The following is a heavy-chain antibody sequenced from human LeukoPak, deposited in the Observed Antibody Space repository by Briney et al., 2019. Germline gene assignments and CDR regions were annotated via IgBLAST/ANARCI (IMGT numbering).Heavy chain of an antibody. Sequence: GASVKVSCKASGYTFTGYYMHWVRQAPGQGLEWMGRINPNSGGTNYAQKLQDRVTMTRDTSISTAYMELSRLRSDDTAVYYCARDYGWNDKAADWFDPWGQGTLVTVSS. CDR1: GYTFTGYY. J-gene: IGHJ5*02. V-gene: IGHV1-2*06. CDR3: ARDYGWNDKAADWFDP. D-gene: IGHD1-1*01. CDR2: INPNSGGT.